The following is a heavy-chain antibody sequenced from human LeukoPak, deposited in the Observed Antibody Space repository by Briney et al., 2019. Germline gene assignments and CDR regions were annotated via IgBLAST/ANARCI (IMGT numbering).Heavy chain of an antibody. CDR3: ARLRDTAFDY. CDR1: GGSFSGYY. J-gene: IGHJ4*02. CDR2: INHSGST. D-gene: IGHD5-18*01. Sequence: SETLSLTCAVYGGSFSGYYWSWIRQPPGKGLEWIGEINHSGSTNYNPSLKSRVTISVDTSKNQFSLKLSSVTAADTAVYYCARLRDTAFDYWGQGTLVTVSS. V-gene: IGHV4-34*01.